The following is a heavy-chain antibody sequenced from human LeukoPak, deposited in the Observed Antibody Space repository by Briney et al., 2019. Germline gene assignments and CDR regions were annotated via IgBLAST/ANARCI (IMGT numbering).Heavy chain of an antibody. V-gene: IGHV5-51*01. CDR3: AKIKYSSSELENNWFDP. J-gene: IGHJ5*02. Sequence: GESLKISCKGSGYSFTSYWIGWVRQMPGKGLEWMGIIYPGDSDTRYSPSFQGQVTISADKSISTAYLQWSSLKASDTAMYYCAKIKYSSSELENNWFDPWGQGTLVTVSS. D-gene: IGHD6-6*01. CDR1: GYSFTSYW. CDR2: IYPGDSDT.